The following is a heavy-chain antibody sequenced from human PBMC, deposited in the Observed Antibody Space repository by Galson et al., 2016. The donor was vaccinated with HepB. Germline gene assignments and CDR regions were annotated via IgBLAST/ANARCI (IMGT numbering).Heavy chain of an antibody. V-gene: IGHV3-23*01. Sequence: SLRLSCAASGFTFSSFAITWVRQAPGKGLEWVSSLSGSADKSFYADSLKGRFTISRDNFNNTVFLQMNSLRAEDTAVYYCARPQWNIVVSGGMDVWGQGTTVAVSS. CDR1: GFTFSSFA. CDR2: LSGSADKS. CDR3: ARPQWNIVVSGGMDV. D-gene: IGHD2-21*01. J-gene: IGHJ6*02.